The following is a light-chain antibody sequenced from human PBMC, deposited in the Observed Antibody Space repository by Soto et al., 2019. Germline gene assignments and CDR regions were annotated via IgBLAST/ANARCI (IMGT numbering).Light chain of an antibody. CDR1: QSISSY. CDR2: AAS. J-gene: IGKJ1*01. V-gene: IGKV1-5*01. CDR3: QQYHSSSRT. Sequence: DIQMTQSPSTLSASVGDRVTITCRASQSISSYLNWYQQKPGKAPKLLIYAASSLESGVPSRFSGSGSGTDFTLTISSLQADDFATYYCQQYHSSSRTFGQGTKVDIK.